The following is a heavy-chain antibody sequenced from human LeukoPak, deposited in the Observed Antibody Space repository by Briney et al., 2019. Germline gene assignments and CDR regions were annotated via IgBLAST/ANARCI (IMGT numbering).Heavy chain of an antibody. D-gene: IGHD3-10*01. Sequence: GESLKISCEASGYSFTTYWIGWVRQMPGKGLEWMGITYPGDSDTRYSPSFQGQVTISADKSISTAYLQWSSLKASDTAMYYCARQHGSGSYYSRAIDYWGQGTLVTVSS. CDR3: ARQHGSGSYYSRAIDY. CDR2: TYPGDSDT. J-gene: IGHJ4*02. V-gene: IGHV5-51*01. CDR1: GYSFTTYW.